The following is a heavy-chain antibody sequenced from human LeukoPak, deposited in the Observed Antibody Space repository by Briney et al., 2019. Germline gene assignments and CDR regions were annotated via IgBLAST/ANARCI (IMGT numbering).Heavy chain of an antibody. CDR1: GYTFTGYY. CDR3: ARMADIVVVVAASLYYYYYMDV. CDR2: INPNSGGT. D-gene: IGHD2-15*01. Sequence: GASVKVSCKASGYTFTGYYMHWVRQAPGQGLEWMGWINPNSGGTNYAQKFQGRVTMTRDTSISTAYMELSRLRSDDTAVYYCARMADIVVVVAASLYYYYYMDVWGKGTTVTVSS. J-gene: IGHJ6*03. V-gene: IGHV1-2*02.